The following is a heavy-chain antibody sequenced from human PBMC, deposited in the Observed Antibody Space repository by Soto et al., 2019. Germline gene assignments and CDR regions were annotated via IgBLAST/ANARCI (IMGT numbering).Heavy chain of an antibody. V-gene: IGHV1-2*04. CDR3: ARDHRDFYCSSTSCSGLFDS. CDR1: GYTFTGYY. CDR2: INPNSGGT. D-gene: IGHD2-2*01. Sequence: ASVKVSCKASGYTFTGYYMHWVRQAPGQGLEWMGWINPNSGGTNYAQKFQGWVTMTRDTSISTAYMELSRLGSDDTAVYYCARDHRDFYCSSTSCSGLFDSWGQGTLVTVSS. J-gene: IGHJ5*01.